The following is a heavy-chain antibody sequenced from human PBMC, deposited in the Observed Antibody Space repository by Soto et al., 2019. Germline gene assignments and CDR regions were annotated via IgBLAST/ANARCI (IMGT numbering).Heavy chain of an antibody. Sequence: SETLSLTCTVSGGSISSGGYYWSWIRQHPGKGLEWIGYIYYSGSTYYNPSLKSRVTISVDTSKNQFSLKLSSVTAADTAVYYCARYRLYYDSGSFPYYFDHWGQGTLVTVSS. CDR2: IYYSGST. CDR1: GGSISSGGYY. D-gene: IGHD3-10*01. CDR3: ARYRLYYDSGSFPYYFDH. J-gene: IGHJ4*02. V-gene: IGHV4-31*03.